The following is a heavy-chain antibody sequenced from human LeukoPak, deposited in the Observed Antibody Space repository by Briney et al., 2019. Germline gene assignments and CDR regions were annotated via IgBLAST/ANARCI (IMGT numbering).Heavy chain of an antibody. D-gene: IGHD5-18*01. CDR3: ARGQKYTSGYTVTELGSRYFDY. CDR2: ISCSGGNT. J-gene: IGHJ4*02. V-gene: IGHV3-23*01. Sequence: GGSLRLSCAASGFTFSNYAMSWVRQPPGKGLEWVSAISCSGGNTYYADSVKGRFTISRDNSKNTLYLQMNSLRAEDTAVYYCARGQKYTSGYTVTELGSRYFDYWGQGTLVTVPS. CDR1: GFTFSNYA.